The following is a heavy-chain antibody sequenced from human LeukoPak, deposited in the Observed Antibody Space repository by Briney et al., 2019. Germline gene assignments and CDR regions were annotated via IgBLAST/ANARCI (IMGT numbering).Heavy chain of an antibody. Sequence: GGSLRLSCAASGFTVSSNYMSWVRQAPGKGLEWVSVIYSGGSTYYADSVKGRFTISRDNAKNSLYLQMNSLRAEDMALYYCAKEAVAGTGGFDYWGQGTLVTVSS. CDR1: GFTVSSNY. CDR3: AKEAVAGTGGFDY. V-gene: IGHV3-53*05. J-gene: IGHJ4*02. CDR2: IYSGGST. D-gene: IGHD6-19*01.